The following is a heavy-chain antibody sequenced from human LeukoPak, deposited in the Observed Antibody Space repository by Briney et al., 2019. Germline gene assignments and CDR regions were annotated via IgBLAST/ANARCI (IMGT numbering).Heavy chain of an antibody. V-gene: IGHV4-39*01. J-gene: IGHJ5*01. CDR3: ARHGGYIYLNWFDP. CDR1: DGSISGGTYY. CDR2: VSYSGTT. Sequence: SETLSLTCTVSDGSISGGTYYWGWIRQPPGKGLEWIGTVSYSGTTYYKSSLKSRVTISVDTSRNQFSLYLNSVTAADTAVYYCARHGGYIYLNWFDPWGQGTLVTVSS. D-gene: IGHD6-19*01.